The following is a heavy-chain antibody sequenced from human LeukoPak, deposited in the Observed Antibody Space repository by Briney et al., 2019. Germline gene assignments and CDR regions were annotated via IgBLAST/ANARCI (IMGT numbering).Heavy chain of an antibody. V-gene: IGHV1-69*13. Sequence: ASVKVSCKAYGGTFSSYAISWVRQAPGQGLEWMGGIIPIFGTANYAQKFQGRVTITADESTSTAYMELSSLRSEDTAVYYCARGQVVVAANGYGMDVWGQGTTVTVSS. CDR1: GGTFSSYA. D-gene: IGHD2-15*01. J-gene: IGHJ6*02. CDR2: IIPIFGTA. CDR3: ARGQVVVAANGYGMDV.